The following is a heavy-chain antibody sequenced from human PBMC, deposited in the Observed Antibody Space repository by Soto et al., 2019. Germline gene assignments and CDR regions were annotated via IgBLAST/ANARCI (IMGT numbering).Heavy chain of an antibody. CDR2: MFYGVST. Sequence: SETLSLTCTFSCSSINSSGYYWGWIRQPPGKGLEWIGSMFYGVSTYYNPSLKSRVTVSVDTSKNQFSLNLRSVTAADTAVYYCARLPSRHLVDYWGQGTLVTVSS. V-gene: IGHV4-39*01. J-gene: IGHJ4*02. CDR1: CSSINSSGYY. CDR3: ARLPSRHLVDY. D-gene: IGHD3-3*02.